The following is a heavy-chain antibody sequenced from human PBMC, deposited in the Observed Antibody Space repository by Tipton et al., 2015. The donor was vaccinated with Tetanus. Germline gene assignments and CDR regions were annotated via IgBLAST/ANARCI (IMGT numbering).Heavy chain of an antibody. J-gene: IGHJ5*02. Sequence: GLVKPSETLSLTCAVHGGSFSNYFWRWIRQPPGKGLEWIGYIYYSGDTYINPSLKSRVTMSVDTSKNQISLNLSSVTAADTAVYYCARDQGGGRVVRLNWFDPWGQGALVTVSS. CDR1: GGSFSNYF. CDR2: IYYSGDT. D-gene: IGHD6-6*01. CDR3: ARDQGGGRVVRLNWFDP. V-gene: IGHV4-34*11.